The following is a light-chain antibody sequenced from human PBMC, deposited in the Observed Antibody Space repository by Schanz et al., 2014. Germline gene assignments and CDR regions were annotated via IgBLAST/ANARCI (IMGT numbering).Light chain of an antibody. J-gene: IGLJ3*02. V-gene: IGLV1-44*01. CDR3: AAWDDSLNGPV. CDR2: SDN. Sequence: QSVLTQPPSASGTPGQTVTVSCSGDISNIGRNTVNWYQHLPGTAPKLLIYSDNQRPSGVPDRFSGSKSGTSASLAISGLQSEDEADYYCAAWDDSLNGPVFGGGTKLTVL. CDR1: ISNIGRNT.